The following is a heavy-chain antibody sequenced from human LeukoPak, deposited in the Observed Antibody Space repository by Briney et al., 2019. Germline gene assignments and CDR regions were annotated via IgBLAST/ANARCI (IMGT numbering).Heavy chain of an antibody. CDR3: ATQGRHSSGSRGFDY. V-gene: IGHV5-51*01. J-gene: IGHJ4*02. CDR2: IYPGDSDT. Sequence: GESLKISCKGSGYSFTSYWIGWVRQMSGKGLEWMGIIYPGDSDTRYSPSFQGQVTISADKSISTAYLQWSSLKASDTAMYYCATQGRHSSGSRGFDYWGQGTLVTVSS. CDR1: GYSFTSYW. D-gene: IGHD6-19*01.